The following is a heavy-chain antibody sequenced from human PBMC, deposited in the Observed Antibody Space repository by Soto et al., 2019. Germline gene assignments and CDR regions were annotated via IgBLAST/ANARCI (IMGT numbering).Heavy chain of an antibody. D-gene: IGHD3-22*01. CDR1: GYSFTSYW. Sequence: LGESLKISCKGSGYSFTSYWIGWVRQMPGKGLEWMGIIYPGDSESRYSPSFQGQVTISVDKSISTAYLQWSSLKASDTAIYYCARHPYCYDSSGLVDYWGQGTLVTVSS. V-gene: IGHV5-51*01. CDR2: IYPGDSES. J-gene: IGHJ4*02. CDR3: ARHPYCYDSSGLVDY.